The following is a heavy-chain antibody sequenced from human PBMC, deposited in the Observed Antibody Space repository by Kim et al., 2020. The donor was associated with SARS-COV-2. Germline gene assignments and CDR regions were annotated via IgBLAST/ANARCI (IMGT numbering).Heavy chain of an antibody. Sequence: GGSLRLSCAASGFTFSSYEMNWVRQAPGKGLEWVSYISSSGSTIYYADSVKGRFTISRDNAKNSLYLQMNSLRAEDTAVYYCARVPIMITFGGVIAPAPDYWGQGTLVTVSS. V-gene: IGHV3-48*03. CDR1: GFTFSSYE. CDR2: ISSSGSTI. D-gene: IGHD3-16*02. CDR3: ARVPIMITFGGVIAPAPDY. J-gene: IGHJ4*02.